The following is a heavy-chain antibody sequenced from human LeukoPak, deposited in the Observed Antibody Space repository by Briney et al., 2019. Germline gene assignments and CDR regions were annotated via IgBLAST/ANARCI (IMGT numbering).Heavy chain of an antibody. D-gene: IGHD5-18*01. Sequence: SQTLSLTCTVSGGSISSGSYYWSWIRQPAGKGLEWIGRIYTSGSTNYNPSLKSRVTISVDTSKNQSSLKLSSVTAADTAVYYCARDWDTAMVWWFDPWGQGTLVTVSS. CDR2: IYTSGST. V-gene: IGHV4-61*02. J-gene: IGHJ5*02. CDR1: GGSISSGSYY. CDR3: ARDWDTAMVWWFDP.